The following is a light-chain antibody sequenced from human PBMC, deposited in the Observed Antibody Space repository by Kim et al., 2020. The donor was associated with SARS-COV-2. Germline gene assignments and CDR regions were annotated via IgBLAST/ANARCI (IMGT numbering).Light chain of an antibody. CDR3: CSYAGSYTLV. V-gene: IGLV2-11*01. J-gene: IGLJ2*01. Sequence: GQSVTISCTGTSSDVGGYNYVSWYQQHPGKATKLMIYDVSKRPAGVPDLFSGSKSGNTASRTVSGLQAEDEADYYCCSYAGSYTLVFGGGTQLTVL. CDR1: SSDVGGYNY. CDR2: DVS.